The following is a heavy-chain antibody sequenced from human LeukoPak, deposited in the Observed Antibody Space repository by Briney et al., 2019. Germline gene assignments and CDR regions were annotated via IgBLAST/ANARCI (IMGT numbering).Heavy chain of an antibody. CDR3: ARSTPGVWFGDPRVWFDP. Sequence: ASVKVSCKASGYTFTSYGISWVRQAPGQGLEWMGWISAYNGNTNYAQKLQGRVTMTTDTSTSTAYMELRSLRSDDTAVYYCARSTPGVWFGDPRVWFDPWGQGTLVTVSS. CDR1: GYTFTSYG. V-gene: IGHV1-18*01. J-gene: IGHJ5*02. CDR2: ISAYNGNT. D-gene: IGHD3-10*01.